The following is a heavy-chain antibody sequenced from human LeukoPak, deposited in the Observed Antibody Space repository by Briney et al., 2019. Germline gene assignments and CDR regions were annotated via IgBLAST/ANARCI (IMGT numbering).Heavy chain of an antibody. CDR1: GGSISSYY. V-gene: IGHV4-59*08. D-gene: IGHD1-26*01. CDR3: ARLGFSNSGSYLAPSDY. Sequence: PSETLSLTCTVSGGSISSYYWGWIRQPPGKGLEWIGYIYYSGGTNYNPSLKSRVTISVDTSKNQFSLKLSSATAADTAVYYCARLGFSNSGSYLAPSDYWGQGTLVTVSS. J-gene: IGHJ4*02. CDR2: IYYSGGT.